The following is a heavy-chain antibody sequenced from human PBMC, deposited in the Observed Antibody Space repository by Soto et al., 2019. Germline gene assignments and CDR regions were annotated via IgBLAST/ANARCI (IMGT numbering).Heavy chain of an antibody. D-gene: IGHD6-13*01. CDR3: ARDKGGIAALHYYYCYGMDV. CDR1: GFTFSSYS. CDR2: ISSSSSYI. J-gene: IGHJ6*02. V-gene: IGHV3-21*01. Sequence: EVQLVESGGGLVKPGGSLRLSCAASGFTFSSYSMNWVRQAPGKGLEWVSSISSSSSYIYYADSVKGRFTISRDNAKNSLYLQMNSLRAEDTAVYYCARDKGGIAALHYYYCYGMDVWGQGTTVTVSS.